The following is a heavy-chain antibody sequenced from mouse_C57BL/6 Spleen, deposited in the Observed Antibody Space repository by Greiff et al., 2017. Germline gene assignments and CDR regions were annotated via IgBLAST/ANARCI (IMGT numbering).Heavy chain of an antibody. V-gene: IGHV1-52*01. J-gene: IGHJ1*03. CDR2: IDPSDSET. CDR1: GYTFTSYW. D-gene: IGHD2-3*01. CDR3: ARAFYDGYYVRYFDV. Sequence: QVQLQQSGAELVRPGSSVKLSCKASGYTFTSYWMHWVKQRPIQGLEWIGNIDPSDSETHYNQKFKDKDTLTVDKSSSTAYMQLSSLTSEDSAVYYCARAFYDGYYVRYFDVWGTGTTVTVSS.